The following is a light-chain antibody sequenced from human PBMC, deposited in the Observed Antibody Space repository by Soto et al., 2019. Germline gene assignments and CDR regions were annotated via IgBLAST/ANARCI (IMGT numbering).Light chain of an antibody. CDR2: GAS. CDR3: LQDYNYPRT. V-gene: IGKV1-6*01. CDR1: QGIRTD. Sequence: AIQMTQSPSSLSASVGDRVTITCRASQGIRTDLGWYQHQPGKAPKLLIYGASSLQTGVPSRFSGSGSGTDFTITISSLQPDDFATYYCLQDYNYPRTFGQGTKVESK. J-gene: IGKJ1*01.